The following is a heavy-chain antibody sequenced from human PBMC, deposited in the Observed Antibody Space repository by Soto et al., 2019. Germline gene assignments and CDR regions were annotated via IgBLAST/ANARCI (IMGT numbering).Heavy chain of an antibody. V-gene: IGHV3-30*03. Sequence: GGSLRLSCAASGFTFSSYGMHWVRQAPGKGLEWVAVISYDGSNKYYADSVKGRFTISRDNSENTLYLQMNSLRAEDTAVYYCARDGTTYYSNYFYGMDVWGQGTTVTVSS. CDR1: GFTFSSYG. J-gene: IGHJ6*02. CDR3: ARDGTTYYSNYFYGMDV. D-gene: IGHD4-4*01. CDR2: ISYDGSNK.